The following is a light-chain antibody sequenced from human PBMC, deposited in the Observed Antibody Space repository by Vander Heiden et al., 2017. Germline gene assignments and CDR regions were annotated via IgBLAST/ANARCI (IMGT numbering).Light chain of an antibody. CDR2: EVS. J-gene: IGLJ2*01. V-gene: IGLV2-23*02. CDR3: CSYAGSSPV. Sequence: QSALTQPASVSGSPGQSITISCTGTSSDVGSYNLVSWYQQHPGKAPKLMIYEVSKRPSGVSNRFSGSKSGNTASLTISGLQAEDEADYYCCSYAGSSPVFGRGTKLTVL. CDR1: SSDVGSYNL.